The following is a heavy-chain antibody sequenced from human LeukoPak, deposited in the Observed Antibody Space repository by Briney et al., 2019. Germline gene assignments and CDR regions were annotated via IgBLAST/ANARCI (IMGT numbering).Heavy chain of an antibody. J-gene: IGHJ4*02. CDR2: ISYSGSA. D-gene: IGHD6-19*01. CDR3: ARVDSSGWSYYFDY. V-gene: IGHV4-59*01. Sequence: PSETLSLTCTVSGGSISSFYWSWIRQPPGKGLEWIGYISYSGSANYNPSLKSRVTISVDTSKNQFSLKLSSVTAADTAVYYCARVDSSGWSYYFDYWGQGTLVTVSS. CDR1: GGSISSFY.